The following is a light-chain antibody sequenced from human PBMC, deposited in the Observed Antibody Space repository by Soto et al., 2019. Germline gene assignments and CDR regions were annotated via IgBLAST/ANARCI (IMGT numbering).Light chain of an antibody. CDR1: QSVKSS. CDR3: QQYGSSSST. J-gene: IGKJ4*01. V-gene: IGKV3-20*01. CDR2: GAS. Sequence: EIVLTQSPGPLSVSPGERATLSCKASQSVKSSLAWYQQKPGQAPRLIIYGASSRATGIPGRFSGSWSGTDCTLTISRLESEDVAVYYCQQYGSSSSTLCGGTKVDIK.